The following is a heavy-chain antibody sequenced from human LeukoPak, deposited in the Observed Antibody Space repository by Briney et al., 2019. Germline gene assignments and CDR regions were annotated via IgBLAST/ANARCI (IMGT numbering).Heavy chain of an antibody. Sequence: ASVKVSCKASGYTFTGYYMHWVRQAPGQGLEWMGRINPNSGGTNYAQKFQGRVTMTRDTSISTAYMELSRLRSDDTAVYYCASEYYYGSGSYYIDYWGPRTLVTVSS. J-gene: IGHJ4*02. CDR2: INPNSGGT. V-gene: IGHV1-2*06. CDR1: GYTFTGYY. D-gene: IGHD3-10*01. CDR3: ASEYYYGSGSYYIDY.